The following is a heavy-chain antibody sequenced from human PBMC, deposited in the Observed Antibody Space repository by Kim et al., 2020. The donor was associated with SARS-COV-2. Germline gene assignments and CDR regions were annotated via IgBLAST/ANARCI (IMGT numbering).Heavy chain of an antibody. D-gene: IGHD2-15*01. Sequence: YADSVKGRFTISRDNAKNSLYLQMNCLRDEDTAVYYCARAYGGNALGMDVWGQGTTVTVSS. J-gene: IGHJ6*02. V-gene: IGHV3-48*02. CDR3: ARAYGGNALGMDV.